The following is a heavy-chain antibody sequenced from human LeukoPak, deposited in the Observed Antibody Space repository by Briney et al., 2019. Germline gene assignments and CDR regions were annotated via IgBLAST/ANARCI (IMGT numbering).Heavy chain of an antibody. CDR1: GGTFSSYA. CDR2: IIPIFGTA. V-gene: IGHV1-69*06. Sequence: ASVKVSCKASGGTFSSYAISWVRQAPGQGLEWMGGIIPIFGTANYAQKFQGRVTITADKSTSTAYMELSSLRSEDTAVYYFARARTGGIQLWLGYDYWGQGTLVTVSS. J-gene: IGHJ4*02. D-gene: IGHD5-18*01. CDR3: ARARTGGIQLWLGYDY.